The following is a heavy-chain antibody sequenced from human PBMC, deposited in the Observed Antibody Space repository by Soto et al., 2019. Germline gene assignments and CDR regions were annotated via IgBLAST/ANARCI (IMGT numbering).Heavy chain of an antibody. J-gene: IGHJ4*02. D-gene: IGHD3-10*01. CDR2: VYVTGTGT. V-gene: IGHV1-46*01. CDR1: GYPFTTYH. CDR3: ARPEGYGSGSYYFDS. Sequence: AAVKVSCKASGYPFTTYHLHWVRQAPGQGLEWMGIVYVTGTGTRSAQKFQGRLTMTRDRSTSTVYMELSSLRSEDTAVYYCARPEGYGSGSYYFDSWGQGTLVTVSS.